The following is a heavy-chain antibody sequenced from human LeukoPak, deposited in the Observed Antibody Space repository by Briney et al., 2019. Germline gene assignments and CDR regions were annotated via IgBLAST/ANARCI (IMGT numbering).Heavy chain of an antibody. D-gene: IGHD2-2*01. CDR2: IYYSGST. V-gene: IGHV4-59*01. CDR1: GGSISSYY. J-gene: IGHJ4*02. Sequence: SETLSLTCTVSGGSISSYYWSWIRQPPGKGLEWNGYIYYSGSTNYNPSHKSRVTISVDTSKNQFSLKLSSVTAADTAVYYCARVRRPERSTSCYWCFDYWGQGTLVTVSS. CDR3: ARVRRPERSTSCYWCFDY.